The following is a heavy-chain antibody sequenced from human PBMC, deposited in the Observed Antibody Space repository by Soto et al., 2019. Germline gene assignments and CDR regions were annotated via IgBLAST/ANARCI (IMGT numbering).Heavy chain of an antibody. CDR1: GFTFSSYS. D-gene: IGHD3-10*01. V-gene: IGHV3-23*01. CDR2: ISGSTGNT. CDR3: AKDLRELLFDYFDY. J-gene: IGHJ4*02. Sequence: EVQLLESGGGLVQPGGSLRLSCAASGFTFSSYSMNWVRQAPGKGLEWVSTISGSTGNTYYADSVKGRFTISRDNSKNTLYLQMNSLRAEDTAVYYCAKDLRELLFDYFDYWGQGTLVTVSS.